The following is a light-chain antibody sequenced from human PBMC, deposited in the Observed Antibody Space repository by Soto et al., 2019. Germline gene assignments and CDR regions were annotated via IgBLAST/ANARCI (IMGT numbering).Light chain of an antibody. V-gene: IGKV3-20*01. CDR1: QSVSNNY. Sequence: EIVLTQSPCTLSLSPGERATLSCRASQSVSNNYLAWYQQKPGQAPRLLIYGASNRATGIPDRFSGSGSGTDFTLTIRRLEPEAFAVYYCQQYGRSGTFGQGTKVDIK. CDR2: GAS. J-gene: IGKJ1*01. CDR3: QQYGRSGT.